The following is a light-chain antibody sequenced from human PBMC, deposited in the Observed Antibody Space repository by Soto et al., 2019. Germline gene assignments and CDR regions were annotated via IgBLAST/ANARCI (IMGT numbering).Light chain of an antibody. J-gene: IGKJ4*01. Sequence: DIQMTQSPSTLSASVGDTVTVTCRASQSVSGWLAWYQQKPGEAPKLLIYAASTLQSGVPSRFSGSGSETDFTLTISSLQPEDFATYYCQQLNSYPLTFGGGTKVDIK. V-gene: IGKV1-5*01. CDR3: QQLNSYPLT. CDR2: AAS. CDR1: QSVSGW.